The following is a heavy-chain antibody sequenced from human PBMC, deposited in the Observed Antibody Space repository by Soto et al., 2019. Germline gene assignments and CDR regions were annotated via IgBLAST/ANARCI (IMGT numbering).Heavy chain of an antibody. CDR1: GFTFSRYA. D-gene: IGHD2-2*01. CDR3: ARDGVGVVPAAIRFDY. CDR2: ISGSGGST. V-gene: IGHV3-23*01. Sequence: GGSLRLSCADSGFTFSRYAMSWVRQAPGKGLGWVSAISGSGGSTYYADSVKGRFTISRDNSKNTVDLQMNSLRAEDTSVYYCARDGVGVVPAAIRFDYWGQGTLVTVSS. J-gene: IGHJ4*02.